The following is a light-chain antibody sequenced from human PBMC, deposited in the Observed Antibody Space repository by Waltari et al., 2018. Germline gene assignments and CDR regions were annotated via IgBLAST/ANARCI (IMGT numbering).Light chain of an antibody. CDR1: PPISND. J-gene: IGKJ5*01. Sequence: DIRMTQSPSSLSASVGDRVTITCRASPPISNDLNWYQQQPGKGPKLLISTASTLQSGVPPRFSGSGSGTDFTLTISSLQPEDFATYYCQQTFNTPITFGQGTRLEIK. CDR2: TAS. V-gene: IGKV1-39*01. CDR3: QQTFNTPIT.